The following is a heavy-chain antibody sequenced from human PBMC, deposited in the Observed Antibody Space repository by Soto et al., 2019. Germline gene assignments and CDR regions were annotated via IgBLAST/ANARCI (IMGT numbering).Heavy chain of an antibody. CDR3: TRGQFLEWFLSGGGEEC. CDR1: GFTFRNYA. J-gene: IGHJ4*02. V-gene: IGHV3-23*01. CDR2: INGGGVST. D-gene: IGHD3-3*01. Sequence: PLLESGGGLVQPGGSLRLSCAASGFTFRNYAMSWVRQAPGKGLEWVSAINGGGVSTYYADSVKGRFTIPRDQSKHTMYLQMDSLRIEDTAVYYWTRGQFLEWFLSGGGEECWGRGTLVTVSS.